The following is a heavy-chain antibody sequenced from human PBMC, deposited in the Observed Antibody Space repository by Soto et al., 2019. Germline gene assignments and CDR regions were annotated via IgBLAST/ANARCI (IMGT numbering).Heavy chain of an antibody. CDR3: ARGLRISYYDFWSGSDGMDV. Sequence: PSETLSLTCAVYGGSFSDYSWSWIRQPPGKGLEWIGEINHSGSTNYNPSLKSRVTISVDTSKNQFSLKLSSVTAADTAVYYCARGLRISYYDFWSGSDGMDVWGQGTTVTVSS. CDR1: GGSFSDYS. CDR2: INHSGST. D-gene: IGHD3-3*01. J-gene: IGHJ6*02. V-gene: IGHV4-34*01.